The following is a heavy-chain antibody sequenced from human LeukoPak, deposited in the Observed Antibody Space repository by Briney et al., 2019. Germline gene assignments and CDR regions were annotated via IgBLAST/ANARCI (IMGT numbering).Heavy chain of an antibody. D-gene: IGHD4-17*01. CDR2: VYYSGTT. CDR3: ARHPYGDYRLYWLDP. J-gene: IGHJ5*02. V-gene: IGHV4-39*01. CDR1: GGSISSSRYY. Sequence: SETLSLTCTVSGGSISSSRYYWGWIRQPPGKGLEWIGSVYYSGTTYYNPSLNSRGTISVDTSENHFSLKLSSVTAADTAVYYCARHPYGDYRLYWLDPWGQGTLVTVSS.